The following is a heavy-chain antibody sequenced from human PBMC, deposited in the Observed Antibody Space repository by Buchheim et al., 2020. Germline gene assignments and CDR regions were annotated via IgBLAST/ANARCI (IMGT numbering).Heavy chain of an antibody. D-gene: IGHD3-22*01. CDR1: GFTFSSYS. Sequence: EVQLVESGGGLVQPGGSLRLSCAASGFTFSSYSMNWVRQAPGKGLEWVSYISSSSCTIYYADSVKGRFIIPSDNAKNSLYLPMNSLRAEDTAVYYCAAYYYDSSGTQEFDYWGQGTL. CDR3: AAYYYDSSGTQEFDY. V-gene: IGHV3-48*01. CDR2: ISSSSCTI. J-gene: IGHJ4*02.